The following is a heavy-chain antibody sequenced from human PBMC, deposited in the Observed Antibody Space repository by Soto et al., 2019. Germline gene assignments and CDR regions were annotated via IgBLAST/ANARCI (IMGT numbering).Heavy chain of an antibody. D-gene: IGHD2-15*01. J-gene: IGHJ6*02. CDR2: ISYDGNNK. V-gene: IGHV3-30-3*01. Sequence: QVQLVESGGGVAQPGRSLRLSCAASGFILSTYAMYWVRQAPGKGLEWVAVISYDGNNKYYADSVKGRFTISRDNFKNTLYLQMNSLRAEDTAVYYCARAGCDGGSCYTLVGLRYGMDVWGQGTTVTVSS. CDR3: ARAGCDGGSCYTLVGLRYGMDV. CDR1: GFILSTYA.